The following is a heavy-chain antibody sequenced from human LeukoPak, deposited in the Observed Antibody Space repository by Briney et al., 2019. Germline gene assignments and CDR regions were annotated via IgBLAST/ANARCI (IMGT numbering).Heavy chain of an antibody. CDR1: GYTFTSYD. CDR3: ARGPPPPYWFGEEDY. V-gene: IGHV1-8*01. D-gene: IGHD3-10*01. CDR2: MNPNSGNT. J-gene: IGHJ4*02. Sequence: ASVKVSCKASGYTFTSYDINWVRQATGQELEWMGWMNPNSGNTGYAQKFQGRVTMTRNTSISTAYMELSSLRSEDTAVYYCARGPPPPYWFGEEDYWGQGTLVTVSS.